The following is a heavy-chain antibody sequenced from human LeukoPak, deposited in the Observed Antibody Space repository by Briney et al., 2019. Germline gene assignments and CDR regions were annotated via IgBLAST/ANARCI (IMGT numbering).Heavy chain of an antibody. D-gene: IGHD3-16*01. CDR3: ARDHQDSFWGSIDV. V-gene: IGHV3-66*01. Sequence: PGGSLRLSCAASGFTVSSNYMSWVRQAPGKGLEWVSVIYSGGSTYYADSVKGRFTISRDNSKNTLYLQMNSLRAEDTAVYYCARDHQDSFWGSIDVWGQGTPVTVSS. CDR2: IYSGGST. CDR1: GFTVSSNY. J-gene: IGHJ6*02.